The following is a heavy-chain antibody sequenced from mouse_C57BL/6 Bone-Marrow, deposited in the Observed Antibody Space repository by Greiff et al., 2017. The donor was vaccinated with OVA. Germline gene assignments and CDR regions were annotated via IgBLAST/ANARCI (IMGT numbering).Heavy chain of an antibody. J-gene: IGHJ2*01. CDR2: IHPNSGST. CDR3: ARSALITTVVALKN. CDR1: GYTFTSYW. Sequence: QVQLQQPGAELVKPGASVKLSCKASGYTFTSYWMHWVKQRPGQGLEWIGMIHPNSGSTNYNEKFKSKATLTVDKSSSTAYMQLSSLTSEDSAGYYGARSALITTVVALKNWGQGTTLTVSS. D-gene: IGHD1-1*01. V-gene: IGHV1-64*01.